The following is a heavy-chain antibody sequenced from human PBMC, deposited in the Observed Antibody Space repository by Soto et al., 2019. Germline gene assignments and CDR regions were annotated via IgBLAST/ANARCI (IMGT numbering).Heavy chain of an antibody. CDR1: GGTFSSYA. CDR2: IIPIFGTA. D-gene: IGHD3-10*01. Sequence: QVQLMQSGAEVKKPGSSVKVSCKASGGTFSSYAISWVRQAPGQGLEWMGGIIPIFGTANYAQKFQDRVTITADASTSTASMGLSSRTSEDTAVYYCSGVGGRNVVIAVRYNYYAMDVWGQGTTVTVSS. J-gene: IGHJ6*02. V-gene: IGHV1-69*01. CDR3: SGVGGRNVVIAVRYNYYAMDV.